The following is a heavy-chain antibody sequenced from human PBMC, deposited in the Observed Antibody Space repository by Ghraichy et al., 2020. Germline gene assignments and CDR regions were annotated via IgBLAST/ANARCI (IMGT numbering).Heavy chain of an antibody. CDR2: IYHSGST. Sequence: SGTLSLTCIVSGGSISSSFHHWVWIRQPPGKGLDWIGNIYHSGSTWYSPSLRSQVTMSVDTSKNQFSLKVTSVTAADTAVYYCARAFRSGPYYYYTFDVWGQGTTVTVSS. D-gene: IGHD3-3*01. CDR3: ARAFRSGPYYYYTFDV. CDR1: GGSISSSFHH. J-gene: IGHJ6*02. V-gene: IGHV4-39*07.